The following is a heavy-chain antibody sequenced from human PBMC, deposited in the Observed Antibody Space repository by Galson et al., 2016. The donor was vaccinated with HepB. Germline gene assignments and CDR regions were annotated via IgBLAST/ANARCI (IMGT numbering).Heavy chain of an antibody. D-gene: IGHD5-18*01. J-gene: IGHJ6*02. CDR2: INQDGSQK. V-gene: IGHV3-7*01. CDR1: GFTFSSYW. CDR3: ARADDGYSYNYFYNYYGMDV. Sequence: SLRLSCAASGFTFSSYWMNWVRQTPGKGLEWVANINQDGSQKYYVDSVKGRFTISRDNAKKSLHLQMNSLRAGDTAVYYCARADDGYSYNYFYNYYGMDVWGRGTTVTVSS.